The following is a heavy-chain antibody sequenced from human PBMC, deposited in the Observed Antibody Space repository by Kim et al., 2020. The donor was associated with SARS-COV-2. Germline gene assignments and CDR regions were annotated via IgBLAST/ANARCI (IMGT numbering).Heavy chain of an antibody. CDR3: ARGSNNPRYSSRTPGEIDY. CDR1: GGSISSGGYY. Sequence: SETLSLTCTVSGGSISSGGYYWSWIRQHPGKGLEWIGYIYYSGSTYYNPSLKSRVTISVDTSKNQFSLKLSSVTAADTAVYYCARGSNNPRYSSRTPGEIDYWGQGTLVTVSS. J-gene: IGHJ4*02. D-gene: IGHD6-13*01. CDR2: IYYSGST. V-gene: IGHV4-31*03.